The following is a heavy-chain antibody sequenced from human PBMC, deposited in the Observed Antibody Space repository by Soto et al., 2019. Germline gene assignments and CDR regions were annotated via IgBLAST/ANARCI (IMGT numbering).Heavy chain of an antibody. Sequence: SETLSLTCTVSGGSISSYYWSWIRQPPGKGLEWIGYIYYSGSTNYNPSLKSRVTISVDTSKNQFSLKLSSVTAADTAVYYCARLRSRITIFGVAPFDPWGQGTRVTVSS. J-gene: IGHJ5*02. D-gene: IGHD3-3*01. CDR2: IYYSGST. CDR3: ARLRSRITIFGVAPFDP. V-gene: IGHV4-59*01. CDR1: GGSISSYY.